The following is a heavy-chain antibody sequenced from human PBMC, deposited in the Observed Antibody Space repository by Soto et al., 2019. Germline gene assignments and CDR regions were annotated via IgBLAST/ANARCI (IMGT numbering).Heavy chain of an antibody. Sequence: QVLLVQSGAEVKKPGSSVKVSCTATGGTFRSYTISWVRQAPGQGPEWMRRFIPMVAMSDYARRFQGRVTITADPSTSTVYMQLHSLRSEDTAVYSCETNYVSGSSHFDHWGHSTLVTVSS. CDR2: FIPMVAMS. V-gene: IGHV1-69*02. D-gene: IGHD3-10*01. CDR3: ETNYVSGSSHFDH. CDR1: GGTFRSYT. J-gene: IGHJ4*01.